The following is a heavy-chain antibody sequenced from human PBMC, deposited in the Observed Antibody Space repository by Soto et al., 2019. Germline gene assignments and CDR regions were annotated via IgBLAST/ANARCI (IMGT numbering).Heavy chain of an antibody. CDR1: GGTFSSYA. Sequence: SVKVSCKASGGTFSSYAISWVRQAPGQGLEWMGGIIPIFGTANYAQKLQGRVTITADESTSTAYMELSSLRSEDTAVYYCARDGGMRLATIPESYYYYGMDVWGQGTTVTVSS. CDR3: ARDGGMRLATIPESYYYYGMDV. CDR2: IIPIFGTA. V-gene: IGHV1-69*13. D-gene: IGHD5-12*01. J-gene: IGHJ6*02.